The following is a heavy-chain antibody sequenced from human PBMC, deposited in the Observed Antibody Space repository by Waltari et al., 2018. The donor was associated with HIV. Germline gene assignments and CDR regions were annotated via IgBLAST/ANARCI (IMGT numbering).Heavy chain of an antibody. V-gene: IGHV4-31*03. CDR2: IYYSGST. CDR1: GGSISSGGYY. J-gene: IGHJ4*02. CDR3: AAGRYCSSTSCPWGY. D-gene: IGHD2-2*01. Sequence: QVQLQESGPGLVKPSQTLSLTCTVSGGSISSGGYYWSWIRQHPGKGLEWIGYIYYSGSTYYTPSLKSRVTISVDTSKNQFSLKLSSVTAADTAVYYCAAGRYCSSTSCPWGYWGQGTLVTVSS.